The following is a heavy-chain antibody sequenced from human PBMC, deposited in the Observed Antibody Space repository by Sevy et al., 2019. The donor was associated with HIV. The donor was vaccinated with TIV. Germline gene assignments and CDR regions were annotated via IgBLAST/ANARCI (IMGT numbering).Heavy chain of an antibody. CDR3: TTDTSTGYFDWLLDFDY. D-gene: IGHD3-9*01. CDR1: GFTFSSAW. J-gene: IGHJ4*02. Sequence: GGSLRLSCAASGFTFSSAWMSWVRQAPGKGLERVGRIQSKTDGGTTDYAASVKGRFTISRDDSLNTLYLQMNSLTTDDTAVYYCTTDTSTGYFDWLLDFDYWGQGTLVTVSS. V-gene: IGHV3-15*01. CDR2: IQSKTDGGTT.